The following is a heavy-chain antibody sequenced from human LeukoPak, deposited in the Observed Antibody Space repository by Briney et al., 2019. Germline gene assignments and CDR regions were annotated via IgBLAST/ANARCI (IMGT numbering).Heavy chain of an antibody. Sequence: PSETLSLTCAVYGGSISSYYWSWIRQPPGKGLEWIGYIYYSGSTNYNPSLKSRVTISVDTSKNQFSLKLSSVTAADTAVYYCARSLYYYDSTRPNWFDPWGQGTLVTVSS. J-gene: IGHJ5*02. CDR1: GGSISSYY. CDR2: IYYSGST. D-gene: IGHD3-22*01. CDR3: ARSLYYYDSTRPNWFDP. V-gene: IGHV4-59*01.